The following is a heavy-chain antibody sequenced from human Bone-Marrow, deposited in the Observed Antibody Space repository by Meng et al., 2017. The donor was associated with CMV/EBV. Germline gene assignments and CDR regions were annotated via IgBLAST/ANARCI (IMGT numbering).Heavy chain of an antibody. D-gene: IGHD2-2*01. CDR2: INPNSGGT. CDR3: ARGSGGMGYCSSNSCYPH. Sequence: ASVKVSCKASGYTFTGYYMHWVRQAPGQGLEWMGWINPNSGGTNYAQKFQGRVTMTRDTSTSTAYMELSRLRSDDTAVYYCARGSGGMGYCSSNSCYPHWGQGTLVTVSS. CDR1: GYTFTGYY. J-gene: IGHJ4*02. V-gene: IGHV1-2*02.